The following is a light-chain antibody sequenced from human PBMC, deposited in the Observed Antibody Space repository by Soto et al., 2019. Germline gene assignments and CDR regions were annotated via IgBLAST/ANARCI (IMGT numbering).Light chain of an antibody. CDR1: QSISSNF. V-gene: IGKV3-20*01. Sequence: EIVLTQSPGTLSLSPGARATLSCRASQSISSNFLTWYQQKPGQAPRLLIYGAFSRATGIPDRFSGSGSGTDFTLTISRLEPEDFAVYYCQQYRSSLPYTFGQGTNLEIK. CDR2: GAF. J-gene: IGKJ2*01. CDR3: QQYRSSLPYT.